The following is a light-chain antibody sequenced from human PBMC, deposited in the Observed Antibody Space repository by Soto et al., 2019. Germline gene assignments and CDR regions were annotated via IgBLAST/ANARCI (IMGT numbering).Light chain of an antibody. CDR2: SND. J-gene: IGLJ2*01. V-gene: IGLV1-47*02. CDR1: SSNIETND. CDR3: ATWDDGLSGVV. Sequence: QSVLTQPPSASGTPGQRVTISCSGSSSNIETNDIYWHQQLPGSAPKLLIYSNDQRPSGVPDRFSASKSGTSASLALSGLRSEDEAAYFCATWDDGLSGVVFGGGTKLTVL.